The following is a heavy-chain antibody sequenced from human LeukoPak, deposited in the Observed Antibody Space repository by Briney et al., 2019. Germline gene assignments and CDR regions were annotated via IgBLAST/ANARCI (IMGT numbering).Heavy chain of an antibody. CDR3: ARRIFTYYYDSSGYYTIDAFDI. CDR2: IYSSGST. V-gene: IGHV4-4*07. J-gene: IGHJ3*02. Sequence: SETLSLTCSVSGGSISSNYWNWIRQPAGKGLEWIGRIYSSGSTNYNPSLKSRLTMSVDTSKNQFSLKLSSVTAADTAVYYCARRIFTYYYDSSGYYTIDAFDIWGQGTMVTVSS. CDR1: GGSISSNY. D-gene: IGHD3-22*01.